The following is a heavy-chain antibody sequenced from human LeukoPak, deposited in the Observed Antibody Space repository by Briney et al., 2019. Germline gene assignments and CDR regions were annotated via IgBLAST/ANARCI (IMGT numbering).Heavy chain of an antibody. CDR1: GGSISSGGYS. J-gene: IGHJ4*02. CDR2: IYHSGST. Sequence: SETLSLTCAVSGGSISSGGYSWSWIRQPPGKGLEWIGYIYHSGSTYYNPSLKSRVTISVDGSKNQFSLKLSSVTAADTAVYYCAREGHGDYPIDYWGQGTLVTVSS. V-gene: IGHV4-30-2*01. D-gene: IGHD4-17*01. CDR3: AREGHGDYPIDY.